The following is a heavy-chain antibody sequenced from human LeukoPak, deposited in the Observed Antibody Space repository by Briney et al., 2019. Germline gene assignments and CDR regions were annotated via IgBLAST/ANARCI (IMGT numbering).Heavy chain of an antibody. D-gene: IGHD2-15*01. J-gene: IGHJ5*02. CDR1: GGSFSGYY. CDR3: ARRKDIVVVVAATVWFDP. V-gene: IGHV4-34*01. CDR2: INHSGST. Sequence: SETLSLTCAVYGGSFSGYYWSWIRQPPGKGLEWIGEINHSGSTNSNPSLKSRVTISVDTSKNQFSLKLSSVTAADTAVYYCARRKDIVVVVAATVWFDPWGQGTLVTVSS.